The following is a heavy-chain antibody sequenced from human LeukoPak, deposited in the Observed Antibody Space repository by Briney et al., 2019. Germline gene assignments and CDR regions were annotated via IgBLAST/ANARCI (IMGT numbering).Heavy chain of an antibody. D-gene: IGHD4-17*01. J-gene: IGHJ5*02. CDR2: IYYSGST. CDR3: AREGTTA. CDR1: GGSISSSSYY. V-gene: IGHV4-39*07. Sequence: SETLSLTCTVSGGSISSSSYYWGWIRKPPGKGLEWIGSIYYSGSTYYNPSLKSRVTISVDTSKNQFSLKLSSVTAADTAVYYCAREGTTAWGQGTLVTVSS.